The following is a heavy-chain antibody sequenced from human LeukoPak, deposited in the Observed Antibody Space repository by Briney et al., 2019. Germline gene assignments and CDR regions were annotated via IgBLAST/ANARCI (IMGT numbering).Heavy chain of an antibody. D-gene: IGHD2-2*01. V-gene: IGHV3-11*06. CDR1: GFTFSDYY. CDR2: ISSSSSYI. CDR3: ASQIVVVPAANDY. Sequence: GGSLRLSCAASGFTFSDYYMSWIRQAPGKGLEWVSSISSSSSYIYYADSVKGRFTISRDNAKNSLYLQMNSLRAEDTAVYYCASQIVVVPAANDYWGQGTLVTVSS. J-gene: IGHJ4*02.